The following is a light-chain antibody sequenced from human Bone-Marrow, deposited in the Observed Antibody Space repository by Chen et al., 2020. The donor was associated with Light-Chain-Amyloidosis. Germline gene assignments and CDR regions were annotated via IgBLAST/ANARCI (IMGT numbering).Light chain of an antibody. Sequence: QSALTQPASVSGSPGQPITISCTGTSSDVGGDNHVSWYQQHPDKAPKLMIYEVTNRPSWVPDRFSVSKSDNTASLTISGLQTEEEADYFCSSYTITNTLVFGSGTRVTVL. J-gene: IGLJ1*01. CDR2: EVT. V-gene: IGLV2-14*01. CDR3: SSYTITNTLV. CDR1: SSDVGGDNH.